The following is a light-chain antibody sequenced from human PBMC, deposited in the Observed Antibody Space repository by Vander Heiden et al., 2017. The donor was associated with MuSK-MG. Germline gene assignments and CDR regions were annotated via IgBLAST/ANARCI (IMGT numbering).Light chain of an antibody. J-gene: IGKJ3*01. V-gene: IGKV1-27*01. CDR2: GSS. CDR3: QKYNSGPFT. CDR1: QGINTY. Sequence: DIQMTQSPSSLSAPVGDRVTIPCRASQGINTYLAWYQQKPGKVPRLLIDGSSTLQPGVPARFSGSGSGTDFTLTISSLQPGDVATYYCQKYNSGPFTFGPGTKVEIK.